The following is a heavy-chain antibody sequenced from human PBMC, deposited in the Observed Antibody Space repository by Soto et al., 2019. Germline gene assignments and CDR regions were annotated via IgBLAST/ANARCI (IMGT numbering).Heavy chain of an antibody. CDR2: ISSSSSYI. V-gene: IGHV3-21*01. Sequence: EVQLVESGGGLVKPGGSLRLSCAASGFTFSSYSMNWVRQAPGKGLEWVSSISSSSSYIYYADSVKGRFTISRDNAKNSLYLQMTSLRAEDTAVYYCARMDSYDSSGYDAFDIWGQGTRVTVSS. CDR3: ARMDSYDSSGYDAFDI. CDR1: GFTFSSYS. D-gene: IGHD3-22*01. J-gene: IGHJ3*02.